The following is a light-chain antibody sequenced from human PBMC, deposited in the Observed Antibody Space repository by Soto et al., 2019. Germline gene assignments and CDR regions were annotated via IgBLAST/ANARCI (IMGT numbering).Light chain of an antibody. CDR1: SSDVGGYNY. CDR2: EVS. V-gene: IGLV2-14*01. J-gene: IGLJ2*01. Sequence: QSALTQPASVSGSPGQSITISCTGTSSDVGGYNYVSWYQQHPGKAPKLMIYEVSNRPSGVSNRFSGSKSGNTASLTISGLQAEDEAEYYCGLFTSSATWVFGGGTKLTVL. CDR3: GLFTSSATWV.